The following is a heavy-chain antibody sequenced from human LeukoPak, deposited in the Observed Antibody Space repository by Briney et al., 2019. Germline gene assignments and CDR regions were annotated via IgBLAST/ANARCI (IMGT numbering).Heavy chain of an antibody. V-gene: IGHV6-1*01. J-gene: IGHJ3*02. CDR2: TYYRSKWYN. CDR3: ATLDSGSYPQRAYAFDI. Sequence: SQTLSLTCAISGDSVSSNSAAWNWIRQSPSRGLEWLGRTYYRSKWYNDYAVSVKSRITINPDTSKNQFSLQLNSVTPEDTAVYYCATLDSGSYPQRAYAFDIWGQGTMVTVSS. CDR1: GDSVSSNSAA. D-gene: IGHD1-26*01.